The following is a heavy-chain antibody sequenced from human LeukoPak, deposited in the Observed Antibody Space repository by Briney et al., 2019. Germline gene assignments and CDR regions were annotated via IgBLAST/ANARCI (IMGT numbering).Heavy chain of an antibody. CDR1: GGTFSSYA. Sequence: ASVKVSCKASGGTFSSYAISWVRQAPGQGLEWMGWISAYNGNTDYAQKFQDRVTMTIDTSTSTAYMELRSLRCDDTGVYYCARDRSSSDHWGQGTLVTVSS. CDR3: ARDRSSSDH. V-gene: IGHV1-18*01. J-gene: IGHJ5*02. CDR2: ISAYNGNT. D-gene: IGHD6-13*01.